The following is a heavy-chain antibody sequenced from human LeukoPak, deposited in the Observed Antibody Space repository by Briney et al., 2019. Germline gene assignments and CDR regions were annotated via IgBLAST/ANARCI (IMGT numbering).Heavy chain of an antibody. V-gene: IGHV1-8*01. D-gene: IGHD1-1*01. Sequence: ASVEVSCKASGYTFTSYDINWVRQATGQGLEWMGWMNPNSGNTGYAQKFQGRVTMTRNTSISTAYMELSSLRSEDTAVYYCARVPTKARRNWFDPWGQGTLVTVSS. CDR1: GYTFTSYD. CDR3: ARVPTKARRNWFDP. CDR2: MNPNSGNT. J-gene: IGHJ5*02.